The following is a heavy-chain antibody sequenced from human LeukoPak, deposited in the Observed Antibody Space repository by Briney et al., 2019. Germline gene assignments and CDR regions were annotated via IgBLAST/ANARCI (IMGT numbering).Heavy chain of an antibody. CDR1: GYTFTDYY. V-gene: IGHV1-2*02. CDR3: ARESFYYYYYYMDV. J-gene: IGHJ6*03. CDR2: INPNSGGA. Sequence: GASVKVSCKASGYTFTDYYMHWVRQAPGQGLEWMGWINPNSGGANYAQKFQGRVTMTRDTSISTAYMELSRLRSDDTAVYYCARESFYYYYYYMDVWGKGTTVTVSS.